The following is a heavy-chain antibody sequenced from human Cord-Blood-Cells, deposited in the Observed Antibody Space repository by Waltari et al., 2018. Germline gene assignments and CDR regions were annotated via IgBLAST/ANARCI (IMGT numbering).Heavy chain of an antibody. V-gene: IGHV4-39*01. CDR1: GGSIRSSSYY. CDR3: ARISGSGWYFDD. Sequence: QLQLPESGPGLVKPSETLSLTCTVSGGSIRSSSYYWRWIRQPPGKGLEWIGSVYYSVSSYYTPSLKSRVTICVDTSKNQFSLRLSSVTAADTAVYYCARISGSGWYFDDWGQGTLVTVSS. CDR2: VYYSVSS. J-gene: IGHJ4*02. D-gene: IGHD6-19*01.